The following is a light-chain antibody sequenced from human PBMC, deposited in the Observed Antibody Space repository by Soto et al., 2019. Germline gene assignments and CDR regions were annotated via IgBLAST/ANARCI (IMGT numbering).Light chain of an antibody. CDR2: EVS. CDR1: SSDVGGFNY. V-gene: IGLV2-14*01. Sequence: QSALPQPASVSGSPGQSIIISCTGTSSDVGGFNYVSWYQHYPGEAPKLLIYEVSNRPSGVSSRFSGSKSGNTASLTISGLQADDEGDYYCSSFTTSNTWVFGGGTQLTVL. CDR3: SSFTTSNTWV. J-gene: IGLJ7*01.